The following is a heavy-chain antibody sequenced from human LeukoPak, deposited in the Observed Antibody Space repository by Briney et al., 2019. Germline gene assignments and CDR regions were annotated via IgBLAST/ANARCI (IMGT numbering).Heavy chain of an antibody. D-gene: IGHD6-13*01. V-gene: IGHV3-11*01. CDR2: ISSSGSTT. CDR3: ARVFTIAAAGTVDY. CDR1: GFTFTDYY. Sequence: GGSLRLSCAASGFTFTDYYMSWIRQAPGKGLEWVSYISSSGSTTHYADCVKGRFTISRDNAKNSLYLQMNSLRAEDTAVYHCARVFTIAAAGTVDYWGQGTLLTVSS. J-gene: IGHJ4*02.